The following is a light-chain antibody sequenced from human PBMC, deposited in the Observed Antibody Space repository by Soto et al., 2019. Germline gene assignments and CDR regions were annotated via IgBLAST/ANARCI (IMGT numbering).Light chain of an antibody. CDR1: SIDVGTYTL. J-gene: IGLJ2*01. CDR2: EVT. CDR3: CSYAGSKTFVV. Sequence: QSALTQPASVSGSPGQSITISCTGTSIDVGTYTLVSWYRQYPGKAPKLLLYEVTKLPSGVSNRFSGSKSGNTASLTSSGLQAEDEADYFCCSYAGSKTFVVFGGGTKLTVL. V-gene: IGLV2-23*02.